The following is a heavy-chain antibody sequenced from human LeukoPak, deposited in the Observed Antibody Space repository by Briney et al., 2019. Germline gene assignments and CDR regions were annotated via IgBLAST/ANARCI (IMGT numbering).Heavy chain of an antibody. CDR3: AIGSVYDYVWGNVP. CDR1: TFXXXD. J-gene: IGHJ5*02. Sequence: TFXXXDINWVRQXTGQGLEWMGWMNPNSGNTGYAQKFQGRVTMTRNTSISTAYMELSSLRSEDTAVYYCAIGSVYDYVWGNVPWGQGTLVTVSS. D-gene: IGHD3-16*01. V-gene: IGHV1-8*01. CDR2: MNPNSGNT.